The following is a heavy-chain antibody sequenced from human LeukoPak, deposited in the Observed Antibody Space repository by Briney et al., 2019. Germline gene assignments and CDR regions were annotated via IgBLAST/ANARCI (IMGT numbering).Heavy chain of an antibody. J-gene: IGHJ4*02. D-gene: IGHD2-15*01. CDR1: GFTFSSYA. Sequence: GGSLRLPCAASGFTFSSYAMSWVRQAPGKGLEWVSAISGSGGSTYYADSVKGRFTISRDNSKNTLYLQMNSLRAEDTAVYYCAKGGYCSGGRCYSSFDYWGQGTLVTVSS. CDR2: ISGSGGST. CDR3: AKGGYCSGGRCYSSFDY. V-gene: IGHV3-23*01.